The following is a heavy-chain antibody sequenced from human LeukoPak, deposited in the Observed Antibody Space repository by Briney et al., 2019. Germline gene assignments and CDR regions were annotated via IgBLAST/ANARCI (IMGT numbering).Heavy chain of an antibody. J-gene: IGHJ5*02. CDR2: IYSGGST. D-gene: IGHD3-16*01. CDR1: GGSISGSRKY. CDR3: ARVWGGTTGGWFDP. Sequence: ETLSLTCTVSGGSISGSRKYWGWIRQPPGQGLEWVSVIYSGGSTYYADSVKGRFTISRDNSKNTLYLQMNSLRAEDTAVYYCARVWGGTTGGWFDPWGQGTLVTVSS. V-gene: IGHV3-53*01.